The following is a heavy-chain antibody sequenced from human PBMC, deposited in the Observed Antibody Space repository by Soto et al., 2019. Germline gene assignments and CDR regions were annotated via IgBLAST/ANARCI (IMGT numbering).Heavy chain of an antibody. J-gene: IGHJ4*02. CDR1: GFTFSRFE. CDR3: TRAAWFPYLSFY. D-gene: IGHD3-10*01. V-gene: IGHV3-48*03. Sequence: EVQLVESGGGLVQPGGTLRLSCAAAGFTFSRFELHWVRQAPGKGLEWISYISSSGSTAYYASSVEGRFTISRDNANNSVYLQMDSLRAEDTALYCCTRAAWFPYLSFYWGQGALVTVSS. CDR2: ISSSGSTA.